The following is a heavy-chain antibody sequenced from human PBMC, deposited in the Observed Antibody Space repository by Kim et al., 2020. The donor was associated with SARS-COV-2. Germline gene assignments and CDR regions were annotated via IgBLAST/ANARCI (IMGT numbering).Heavy chain of an antibody. V-gene: IGHV3-21*01. Sequence: DSVKGRFTISRDNAKNSLYLQMNSLRAEDTAVYYCATLGGNQIAPDAFDIWGQGTMVTVSS. CDR3: ATLGGNQIAPDAFDI. D-gene: IGHD3-16*01. J-gene: IGHJ3*02.